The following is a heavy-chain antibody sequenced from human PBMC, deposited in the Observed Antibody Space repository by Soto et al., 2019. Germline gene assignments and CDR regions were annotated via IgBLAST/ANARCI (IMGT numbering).Heavy chain of an antibody. CDR2: IYYSGST. CDR3: VRYLRGDNWNGKGRNWFDP. D-gene: IGHD1-20*01. J-gene: IGHJ5*02. V-gene: IGHV4-30-4*01. Sequence: QVQLQESGPGLVKPSQTLSLTCTVSGGSISSGDYYWSWIRQPPGKGLEWIGYIYYSGSTYYNPSLKSRVTISVDTSKNQFSLKLSSVTAADTAVYYCVRYLRGDNWNGKGRNWFDPWGQGTLVTVSS. CDR1: GGSISSGDYY.